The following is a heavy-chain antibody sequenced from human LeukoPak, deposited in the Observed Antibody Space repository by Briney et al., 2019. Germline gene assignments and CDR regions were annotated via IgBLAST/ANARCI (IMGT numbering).Heavy chain of an antibody. J-gene: IGHJ5*02. CDR1: GFSLSTSGLG. Sequence: SGPTLVNPTPTLTVTCTFSGFSLSTSGLGVGWIRQPPGKALGWLAVIYWDDDKRYSPSLKSRLTITEDTSKNQVVLTMTNMDPVDTATYYCALSPDIAAAGIMSWFDPWGQGTLVTVSS. CDR2: IYWDDDK. D-gene: IGHD6-13*01. CDR3: ALSPDIAAAGIMSWFDP. V-gene: IGHV2-5*02.